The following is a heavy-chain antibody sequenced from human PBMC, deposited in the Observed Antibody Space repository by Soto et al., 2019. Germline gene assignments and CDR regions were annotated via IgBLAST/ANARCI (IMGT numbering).Heavy chain of an antibody. Sequence: GESKKICWKGSGDNFAGFWSAWIRHMPGKGLELMGIIYPSDSDTRYRPSFQGQVTISADKSISSAYLQWSSLRASDTAMYYCARGGVSTRTFDYWGQGTPVTVSS. J-gene: IGHJ4*02. CDR2: IYPSDSDT. V-gene: IGHV5-51*01. CDR3: ARGGVSTRTFDY. CDR1: GDNFAGFW. D-gene: IGHD3-3*01.